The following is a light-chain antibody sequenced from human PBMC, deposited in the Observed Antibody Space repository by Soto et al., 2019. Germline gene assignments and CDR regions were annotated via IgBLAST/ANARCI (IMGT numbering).Light chain of an antibody. CDR3: QSYDSSLDGWV. CDR2: GNT. V-gene: IGLV1-40*01. J-gene: IGLJ3*02. Sequence: QTVVTQPPSVSGAPGQRVTVSCIGSSSNTGAGYPVHWYQQVPGTAPKLLIYGNTNRPSGVPDRFSGSKSGTSASLAITGLQAEDEADYYCQSYDSSLDGWVFGGGTKLTVL. CDR1: SSNTGAGYP.